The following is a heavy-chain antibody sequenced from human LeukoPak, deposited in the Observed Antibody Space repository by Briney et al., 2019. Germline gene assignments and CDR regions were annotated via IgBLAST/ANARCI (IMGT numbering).Heavy chain of an antibody. Sequence: PSETQSLTCTVSGGSISSSSYYWGWIRQPPGKGLEWIGSIYYSGSTYYNPSLKSRVTISVDTSKNQFSLKLSSVTAADTAVYYCASSLKVTTPFDYWGQGTLVTVSS. V-gene: IGHV4-39*07. CDR3: ASSLKVTTPFDY. CDR1: GGSISSSSYY. J-gene: IGHJ4*02. D-gene: IGHD4-17*01. CDR2: IYYSGST.